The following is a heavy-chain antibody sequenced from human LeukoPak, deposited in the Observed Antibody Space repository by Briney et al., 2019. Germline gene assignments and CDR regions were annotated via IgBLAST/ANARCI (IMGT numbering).Heavy chain of an antibody. D-gene: IGHD3-22*01. CDR3: ANLIPMIVVGGVY. V-gene: IGHV3-23*01. CDR1: GFTFSGHA. J-gene: IGHJ4*02. Sequence: GGSLRLSCAASGFTFSGHAMNWVRHAPGKGLEWVSAISGSGGSTYYADSVKGRFTISRDNSKNTLYLQMNSLRAEDTAVYYCANLIPMIVVGGVYWGQGTLVTVSS. CDR2: ISGSGGST.